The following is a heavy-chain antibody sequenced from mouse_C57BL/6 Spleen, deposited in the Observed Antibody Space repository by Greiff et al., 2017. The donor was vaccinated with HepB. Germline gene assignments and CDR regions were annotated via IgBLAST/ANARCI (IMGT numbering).Heavy chain of an antibody. V-gene: IGHV1-15*01. CDR1: GYTFTDYE. CDR3: TRNYGSRGYAMDY. CDR2: IDPETGGT. D-gene: IGHD1-1*01. Sequence: VQLQESGAELVRPGASVTLSCKASGYTFTDYEMHWVKQTPVHGLEWIGAIDPETGGTAYNQKFKGKAILTADKSSSTAYMELRSLTSEDSAVYYCTRNYGSRGYAMDYWGQGTSVTVSS. J-gene: IGHJ4*01.